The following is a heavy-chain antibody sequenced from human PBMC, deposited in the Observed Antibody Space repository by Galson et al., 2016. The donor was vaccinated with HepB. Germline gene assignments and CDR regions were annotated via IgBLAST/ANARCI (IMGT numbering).Heavy chain of an antibody. J-gene: IGHJ4*02. CDR3: AKEYQWLAFDY. D-gene: IGHD6-19*01. V-gene: IGHV3-30-3*01. CDR2: ISYDGSNI. CDR1: GFTFSRYA. Sequence: SLRLSCAASGFTFSRYATYWVRQAPGKGLEWVAVISYDGSNIYYADSVKGRFTISRDNSKNTLYLQMNSLRAEDTAVYYCAKEYQWLAFDYWGQGTLVTVSS.